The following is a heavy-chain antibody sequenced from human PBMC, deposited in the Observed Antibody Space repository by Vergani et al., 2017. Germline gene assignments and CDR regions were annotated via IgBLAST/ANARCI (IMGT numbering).Heavy chain of an antibody. J-gene: IGHJ4*02. CDR1: GFSIDNGYY. V-gene: IGHV4-38-2*01. Sequence: QVQLQESGPGLVKPSETLSLTCAVSGFSIDNGYYWDWIRQPPGKGLEWIGSSYRTGRTHFNPSLKSRFTISVDTSNNHFSLRLNSLTAADTAVYYCARRSGIVYDIFSGTQYFFDFWGQGTLVTVSS. CDR2: SYRTGRT. CDR3: ARRSGIVYDIFSGTQYFFDF. D-gene: IGHD3-9*01.